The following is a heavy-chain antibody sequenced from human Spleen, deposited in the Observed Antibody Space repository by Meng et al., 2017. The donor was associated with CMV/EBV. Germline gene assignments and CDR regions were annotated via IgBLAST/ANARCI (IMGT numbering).Heavy chain of an antibody. CDR2: FYFSGTT. CDR3: ARGGPRQRWGNNWFDP. CDR1: DYSSRSDYH. Sequence: DYSSRSDYHWGWIRQPPGETLEWIGNFYFSGTTYYNPSLKSRVAISVDTSKNQFSLKVSSVTAADTAVYYCARGGPRQRWGNNWFDPWGQGTLVTVSS. D-gene: IGHD5-24*01. V-gene: IGHV4-39*07. J-gene: IGHJ5*02.